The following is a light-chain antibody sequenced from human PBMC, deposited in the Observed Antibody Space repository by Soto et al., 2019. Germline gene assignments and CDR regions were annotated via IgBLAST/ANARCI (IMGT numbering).Light chain of an antibody. Sequence: QSVLTQPPSASGTPGQVFTISCSGSNSNIGDNSVNWYQQLPGTAPKLLIYSDNRRPSGVPGRFSGSKSGTSASLAISGLPSEDEAEYYCAAWDDSLNGLLFGGGTKLTVL. J-gene: IGLJ3*02. CDR2: SDN. V-gene: IGLV1-44*01. CDR1: NSNIGDNS. CDR3: AAWDDSLNGLL.